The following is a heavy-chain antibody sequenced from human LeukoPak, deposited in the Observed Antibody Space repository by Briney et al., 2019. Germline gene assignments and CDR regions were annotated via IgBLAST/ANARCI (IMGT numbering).Heavy chain of an antibody. D-gene: IGHD5/OR15-5a*01. Sequence: PSETLSLTCTVSGCPISRYYWSWIPQTPGKGLECIGYIYYLGSIIYSPSLKSRSTISVDTPKNQFSLRLTSVTAADTAVYYCARHVYPGRSPKPPPFEIWGEGTMVTVSS. CDR1: GCPISRYY. CDR3: ARHVYPGRSPKPPPFEI. J-gene: IGHJ3*02. CDR2: IYYLGSI. V-gene: IGHV4-59*08.